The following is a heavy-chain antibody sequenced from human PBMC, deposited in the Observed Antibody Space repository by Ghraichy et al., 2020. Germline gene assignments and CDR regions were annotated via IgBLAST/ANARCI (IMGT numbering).Heavy chain of an antibody. D-gene: IGHD6-13*01. CDR1: GGTIISSSHY. Sequence: SETLSLTCTVSGGTIISSSHYWGWIRQPPGKGLEWIGSIYYSGSTYYNPSLKSRVTISVDTSKNQFSLKLSSVTAADTAVYYCARQEGYEQHAGEFDPWGQGTLVTVSS. J-gene: IGHJ5*02. V-gene: IGHV4-39*01. CDR2: IYYSGST. CDR3: ARQEGYEQHAGEFDP.